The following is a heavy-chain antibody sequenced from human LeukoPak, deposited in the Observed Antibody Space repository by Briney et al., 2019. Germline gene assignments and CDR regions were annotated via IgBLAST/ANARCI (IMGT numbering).Heavy chain of an antibody. J-gene: IGHJ4*02. D-gene: IGHD3-22*01. CDR1: GFTFSDHA. V-gene: IGHV3-23*01. CDR2: INAGGDST. CDR3: AYLDSSGYYYGRLRY. Sequence: GGSLRLSCAASGFTFSDHAMSWVRQTPGKGLESVSSINAGGDSTHYADSVKGRFTISRDNSKNTLYLQMNSLRAEDTAVYFCAYLDSSGYYYGRLRYWGQGTPVTVSP.